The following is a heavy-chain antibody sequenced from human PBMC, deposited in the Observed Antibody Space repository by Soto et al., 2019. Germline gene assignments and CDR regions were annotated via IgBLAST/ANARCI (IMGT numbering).Heavy chain of an antibody. Sequence: QVQLQESGPGLLRPSQTLSLTCTVSGASINRGGSFWSWIRQRPGQGLEWIGYIYYIGSTDYNPSLKSRVSISVDMSQNQFSLKLSSVTAADTAVYYCAREPVLGDGGGMDVWGQGTTVTVSS. CDR3: AREPVLGDGGGMDV. CDR2: IYYIGST. V-gene: IGHV4-31*03. CDR1: GASINRGGSF. J-gene: IGHJ6*02. D-gene: IGHD3-16*01.